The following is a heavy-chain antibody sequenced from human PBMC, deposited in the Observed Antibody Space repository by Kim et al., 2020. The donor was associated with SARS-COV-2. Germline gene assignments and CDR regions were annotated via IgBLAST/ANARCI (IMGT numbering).Heavy chain of an antibody. Sequence: ASVKVSCKASGYTFTGYYMHWVRQAPGQGLEWMGRINPNSGGTNYAQKFQGRVTMTRDTSISTAYMELSRLRSEDTAVYYCANGYSYGLSYLPYYYGMDVWGQGTTVTVSS. CDR3: ANGYSYGLSYLPYYYGMDV. CDR1: GYTFTGYY. CDR2: INPNSGGT. J-gene: IGHJ6*02. D-gene: IGHD5-18*01. V-gene: IGHV1-2*06.